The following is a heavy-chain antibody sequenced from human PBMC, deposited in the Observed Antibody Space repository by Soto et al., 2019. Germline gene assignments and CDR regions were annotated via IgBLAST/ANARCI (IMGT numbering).Heavy chain of an antibody. Sequence: QVQLVQSGAEVKKPGSSVKVSCKASGGTFSSYTISWVRQAPGQGLEWMGRIIPILGIANYAQKFQGRVTITADKSTSTDYMELSSLRSDDTAVYYCVLSDYAYYYYMDVWGKGTTVTVSS. CDR3: VLSDYAYYYYMDV. CDR2: IIPILGIA. V-gene: IGHV1-69*02. D-gene: IGHD4-17*01. CDR1: GGTFSSYT. J-gene: IGHJ6*03.